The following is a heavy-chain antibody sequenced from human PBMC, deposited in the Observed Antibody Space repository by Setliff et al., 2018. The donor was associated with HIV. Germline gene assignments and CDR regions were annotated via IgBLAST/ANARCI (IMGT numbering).Heavy chain of an antibody. V-gene: IGHV1-2*02. Sequence: ASVKVSCKTSGYTFTDYFIHWVRQAPGQGLEWMGWLNPKSGATNFAQKFQVRVTMTRDTSINTAYMEVNRLRSDDTAIYYCARAYSANYRGGGHFDYWGQGTLVTVSS. CDR1: GYTFTDYF. CDR3: ARAYSANYRGGGHFDY. J-gene: IGHJ4*02. D-gene: IGHD1-7*01. CDR2: LNPKSGAT.